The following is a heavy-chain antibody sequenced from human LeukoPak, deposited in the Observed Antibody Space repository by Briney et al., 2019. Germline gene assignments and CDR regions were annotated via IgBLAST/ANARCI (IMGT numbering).Heavy chain of an antibody. J-gene: IGHJ4*02. D-gene: IGHD3-22*01. CDR1: GFTFTSSA. CDR3: ARDYYDSSGYYLFDY. V-gene: IGHV1-18*01. Sequence: ASVKVSCKASGFTFTSSAVQWVRQAPGQGLEWMGWISAYNGNTNYAQKLQGRVTMTTDTSTSTAYMELRSLRSDDTAVYYCARDYYDSSGYYLFDYWGQGTLVTVSS. CDR2: ISAYNGNT.